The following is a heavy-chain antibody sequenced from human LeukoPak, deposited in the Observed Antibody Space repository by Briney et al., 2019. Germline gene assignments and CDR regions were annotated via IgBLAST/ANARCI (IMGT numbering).Heavy chain of an antibody. CDR3: ARREFYYGSGGWFDP. V-gene: IGHV4-34*01. Sequence: PSETLSLTCAVYGGSFSGYFWSWIRQPPGKGLEWIGEINHSGSTNYNPSLESRVSISIDTSKNHLSLRLRTVTAADTAVYYCARREFYYGSGGWFDPWGQGTLVTVSS. CDR1: GGSFSGYF. J-gene: IGHJ5*02. CDR2: INHSGST. D-gene: IGHD3-10*01.